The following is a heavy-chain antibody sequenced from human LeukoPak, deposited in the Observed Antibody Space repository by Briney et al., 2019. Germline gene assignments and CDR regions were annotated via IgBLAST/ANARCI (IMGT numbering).Heavy chain of an antibody. V-gene: IGHV1-18*01. CDR1: GHTFTSYG. Sequence: GASVKVSCKASGHTFTSYGISWVRQAPGQGLEWMGWISAYNGNTNYAQKFRGRVTLTKDTSTSTVYMELRSLRSDDTAIYYCARQGDTTMALPDYWGQGTLVTVSS. CDR3: ARQGDTTMALPDY. J-gene: IGHJ4*02. CDR2: ISAYNGNT. D-gene: IGHD5-18*01.